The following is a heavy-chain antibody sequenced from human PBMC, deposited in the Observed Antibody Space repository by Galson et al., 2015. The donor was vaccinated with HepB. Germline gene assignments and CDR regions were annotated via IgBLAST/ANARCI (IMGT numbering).Heavy chain of an antibody. Sequence: SLRLSCAASGFTFSTYGMHWVRQAPGKGLEWVAVIWSDGNNKYYTDSVKGRFTISRDNSENTLYLQMNSLTAEDTAVYYCARDGSSRAGWLLRPNWFDPWGQGTLVTVSS. D-gene: IGHD3-22*01. CDR3: ARDGSSRAGWLLRPNWFDP. CDR2: IWSDGNNK. CDR1: GFTFSTYG. J-gene: IGHJ5*02. V-gene: IGHV3-33*01.